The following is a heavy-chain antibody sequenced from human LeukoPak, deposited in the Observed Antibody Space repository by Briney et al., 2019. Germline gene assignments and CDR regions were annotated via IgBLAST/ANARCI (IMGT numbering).Heavy chain of an antibody. CDR1: GYSISSGYY. Sequence: PSETLSLTCAVSGYSISSGYYWGWIRQPPGKGLEWIGSIYHSGSTYYNPSLKSRVTISVDTSKNQFSLNLSSVTAADTAVYYCARTTYSSSRTFDYWGQGTLVTVSS. CDR3: ARTTYSSSRTFDY. V-gene: IGHV4-38-2*01. J-gene: IGHJ4*02. CDR2: IYHSGST. D-gene: IGHD6-13*01.